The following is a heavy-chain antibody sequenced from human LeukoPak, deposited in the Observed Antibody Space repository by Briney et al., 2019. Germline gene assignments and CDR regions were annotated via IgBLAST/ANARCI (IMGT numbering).Heavy chain of an antibody. V-gene: IGHV3-9*01. CDR1: GFTFDDYA. Sequence: GRSLRLSCAASGFTFDDYAMHWVRQAPGKGLEWVSGISWNSGSIGYADSVKGRFTISRDNVKNSLYLQMNSLRAEDTALYYCAASSPVDYWGQGTLVTVSS. CDR2: ISWNSGSI. D-gene: IGHD6-13*01. J-gene: IGHJ4*02. CDR3: AASSPVDY.